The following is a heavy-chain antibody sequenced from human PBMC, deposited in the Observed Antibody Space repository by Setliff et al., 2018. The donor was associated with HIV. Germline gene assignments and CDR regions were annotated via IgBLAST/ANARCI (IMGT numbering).Heavy chain of an antibody. V-gene: IGHV3-21*01. Sequence: GGSLRLFCAASGFSFSTYSMSWVRQAPGKGLEWLSSISHSNVYIYYGDSVKGRFTISRDNAESSLYLQMDSLRVEDTAIYYCARVDRELLGTFCHMDVWGKGTTVTVSS. CDR2: ISHSNVYI. CDR1: GFSFSTYS. J-gene: IGHJ6*03. D-gene: IGHD1-26*01. CDR3: ARVDRELLGTFCHMDV.